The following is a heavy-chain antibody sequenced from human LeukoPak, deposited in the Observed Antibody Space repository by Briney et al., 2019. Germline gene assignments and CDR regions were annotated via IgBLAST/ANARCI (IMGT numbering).Heavy chain of an antibody. J-gene: IGHJ4*02. Sequence: GGTLKLSCAASGFTFSDSAIHWVRQATGKGLEWVGRIRSKADAYATTYAASLKGRFTISIDDSRNRAYLQMSSLRTEDTAVYYCTRAYSSGWPFYFWDQGTLVTVSS. CDR1: GFTFSDSA. CDR2: IRSKADAYAT. V-gene: IGHV3-73*01. D-gene: IGHD6-19*01. CDR3: TRAYSSGWPFYF.